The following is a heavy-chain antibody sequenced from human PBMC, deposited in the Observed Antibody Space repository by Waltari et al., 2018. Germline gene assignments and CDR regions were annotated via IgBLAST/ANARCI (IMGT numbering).Heavy chain of an antibody. CDR3: VRDDRSTWLFDY. V-gene: IGHV3-7*01. D-gene: IGHD5-12*01. CDR2: MKRDGSEK. CDR1: GVTFSTYW. J-gene: IGHJ4*02. Sequence: EVHLVESGGGLVQPGGSLRLSCAASGVTFSTYWMTWVRQAPGKGLEWVASMKRDGSEKHYVDSARGRFTISRDNAKNSLYLQMNSLRTEDTGVYYCVRDDRSTWLFDYWGQGTLVTVST.